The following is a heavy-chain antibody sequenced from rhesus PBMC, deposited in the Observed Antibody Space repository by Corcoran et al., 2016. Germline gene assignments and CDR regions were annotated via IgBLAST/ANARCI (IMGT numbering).Heavy chain of an antibody. Sequence: QVQLQQWGEGLVKPSETLSLTCAVYGGSISGYYYWSWIRQPPGKGLEWIGYFYGNSASTNYNPSLKNRVTISKDTSKNQFSLKLSSVTAADTAVYYCARATPYYYDSGPRFDVWGPGVLVTVSS. CDR1: GGSISGYYY. J-gene: IGHJ5-1*01. CDR2: FYGNSAST. V-gene: IGHV4-73*01. D-gene: IGHD3-28*01. CDR3: ARATPYYYDSGPRFDV.